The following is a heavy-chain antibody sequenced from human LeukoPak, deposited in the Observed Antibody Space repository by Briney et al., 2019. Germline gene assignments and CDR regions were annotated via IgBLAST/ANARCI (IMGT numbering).Heavy chain of an antibody. D-gene: IGHD6-19*01. Sequence: GGSLRLSCEASGFTFTNFAMGWVRQAPGKGLEWVSTISGSGGSTHFADSVKGRFTSSRDNSKNILYLLMNSLRAEDTAVYYCAKGQGGGWYYYYGMDVWGQGTTVTVSS. CDR3: AKGQGGGWYYYYGMDV. V-gene: IGHV3-23*01. J-gene: IGHJ6*02. CDR2: ISGSGGST. CDR1: GFTFTNFA.